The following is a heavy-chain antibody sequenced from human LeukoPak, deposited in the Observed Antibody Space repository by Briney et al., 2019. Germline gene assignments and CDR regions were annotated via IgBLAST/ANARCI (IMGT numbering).Heavy chain of an antibody. CDR3: ARENKQQPSYLYNWFDP. D-gene: IGHD6-13*01. Sequence: SETLSLTCTVSGGSIGSYYWSWIRQPAGKGLEWIGRIYTSGSTNYNPSLKSRVTMSVDTSKNQFSLKLSSVTAADTAVYYCARENKQQPSYLYNWFDPWGQGTLVTVSS. CDR2: IYTSGST. V-gene: IGHV4-4*07. J-gene: IGHJ5*02. CDR1: GGSIGSYY.